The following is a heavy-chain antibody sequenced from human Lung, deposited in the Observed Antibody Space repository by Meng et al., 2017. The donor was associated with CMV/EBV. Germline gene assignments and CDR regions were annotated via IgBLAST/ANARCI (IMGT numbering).Heavy chain of an antibody. D-gene: IGHD3-3*01. CDR1: GFTFSKYD. Sequence: GGSXRLXCAGSGFTFSKYDMDWVRQAPGKGLEWVAFISYDGNNQYYADSVKGRFTISRDNSKNTLYLQMNSLRAEDTALYYCARAFPRSTSFGVVFDYWGQGTLVTVSS. V-gene: IGHV3-30*04. J-gene: IGHJ4*02. CDR3: ARAFPRSTSFGVVFDY. CDR2: ISYDGNNQ.